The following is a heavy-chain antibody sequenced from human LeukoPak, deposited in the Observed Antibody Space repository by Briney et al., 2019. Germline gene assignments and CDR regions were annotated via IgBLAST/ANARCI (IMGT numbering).Heavy chain of an antibody. D-gene: IGHD1-26*01. J-gene: IGHJ4*02. CDR3: ARSGNFDY. Sequence: GGSLRLSCAASGFTFSDYKMNWVRQAAGKGLEWVSYISISSSTIYYADSVRGRFTISRDNAKNSLYLQMNSLRDEDTAVYYCARSGNFDYWGQGTLVTVSS. CDR2: ISISSSTI. CDR1: GFTFSDYK. V-gene: IGHV3-48*02.